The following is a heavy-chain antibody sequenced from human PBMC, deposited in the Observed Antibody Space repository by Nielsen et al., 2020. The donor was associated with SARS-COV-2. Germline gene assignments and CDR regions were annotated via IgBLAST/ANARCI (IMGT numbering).Heavy chain of an antibody. CDR3: ASITRVRGLGGYFDY. CDR1: GYSFTSYW. Sequence: KVSCKGSGYSFTSYWIGWVRQMPGKGLEWMGIIYPGDSDTRYSPSFQGQVTISADKSISTAYLQWSSLKASDTAMYYCASITRVRGLGGYFDYWGQGTLVTVSS. J-gene: IGHJ4*02. V-gene: IGHV5-51*01. D-gene: IGHD3-10*01. CDR2: IYPGDSDT.